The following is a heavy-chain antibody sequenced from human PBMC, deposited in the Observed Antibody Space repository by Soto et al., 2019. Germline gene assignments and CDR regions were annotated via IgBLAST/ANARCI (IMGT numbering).Heavy chain of an antibody. J-gene: IGHJ3*02. CDR1: GFTFGDYE. D-gene: IGHD6-19*01. CDR3: ARSSGLYEADAFDM. V-gene: IGHV3-11*01. Sequence: QVQLVESGGGLVQPGGSLRLSCEASGFTFGDYEMSWIRQAAGKGPEWVSFLSRSGNTIYYADSVKGRFSISRDNAENSLYLQMERLRVEDTATYFCARSSGLYEADAFDMWGQGTMVTVSA. CDR2: LSRSGNTI.